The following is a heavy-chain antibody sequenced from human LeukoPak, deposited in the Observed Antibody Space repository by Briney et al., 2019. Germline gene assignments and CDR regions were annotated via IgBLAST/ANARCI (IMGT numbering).Heavy chain of an antibody. V-gene: IGHV1-18*01. CDR2: ISIYNGKI. D-gene: IGHD3-22*01. CDR3: ARWDYYDSRTFDI. J-gene: IGHJ3*02. Sequence: ASVKVSCKASGYTFTDYGISWVRQAPGQGLEWMGWISIYNGKINYAQKFQGRVTMTTDTSTSTAYMELRSLRSDDTAVYYCARWDYYDSRTFDIWGQGTMVTVS. CDR1: GYTFTDYG.